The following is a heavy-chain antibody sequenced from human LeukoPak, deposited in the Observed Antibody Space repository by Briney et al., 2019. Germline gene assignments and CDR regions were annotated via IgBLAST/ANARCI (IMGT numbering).Heavy chain of an antibody. D-gene: IGHD5-18*01. CDR3: VKDEKWLKVDTPTYYIDV. V-gene: IGHV3-33*03. CDR1: GFTFRNYG. Sequence: GGSLRLSCAASGFTFRNYGMFWVRQAPGKGLEWVAVIWFHGRDTDYADSVKGRFSVSRDNSNNLVFLHMNNLRSEDTAIYYCVKDEKWLKVDTPTYYIDVWGQRTLVTVSS. CDR2: IWFHGRDT. J-gene: IGHJ4*02.